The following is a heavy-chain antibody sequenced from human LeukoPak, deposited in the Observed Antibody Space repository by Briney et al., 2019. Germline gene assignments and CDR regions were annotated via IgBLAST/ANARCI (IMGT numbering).Heavy chain of an antibody. J-gene: IGHJ4*02. Sequence: GGSLRLSCAASGFTFRSYSMNWVRQAPGKGLEWVSYISSSSCTIYYADSVKGRFTISRDNAKNSLYLQMNSLRAEDTAVYYCASVLDTAMVPDFRIDYWGQGTLVTVSS. V-gene: IGHV3-48*01. D-gene: IGHD5-18*01. CDR1: GFTFRSYS. CDR2: ISSSSCTI. CDR3: ASVLDTAMVPDFRIDY.